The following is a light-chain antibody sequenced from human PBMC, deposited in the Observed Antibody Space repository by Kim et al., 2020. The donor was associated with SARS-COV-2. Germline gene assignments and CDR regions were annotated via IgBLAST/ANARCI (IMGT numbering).Light chain of an antibody. CDR1: SGHSSYA. V-gene: IGLV4-69*01. CDR3: QTWGTGIVV. Sequence: QLVLTQSPSASASLGASVKLTCTLSSGHSSYAIAWHQQQPEKGPRYLMKLNSDGSHSKGDGIPDRFSGSSSGAERYLNISSLQSEDEADYYCQTWGTGIVVFGGGTQLTVL. J-gene: IGLJ2*01. CDR2: LNSDGSH.